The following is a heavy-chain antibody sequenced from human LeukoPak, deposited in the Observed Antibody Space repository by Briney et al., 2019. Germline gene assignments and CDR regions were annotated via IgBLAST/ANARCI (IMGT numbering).Heavy chain of an antibody. CDR2: IYIGGTI. CDR1: GFTVSSNH. V-gene: IGHV3-66*01. D-gene: IGHD1-14*01. Sequence: SGGSLRLSCAASGFTVSSNHMSWVRQAPGQGLEWVSVIYIGGTIYYAGSVKGRFTISRDNSQNTVYLEMHSLRAEDTAVYYCARDGVNHYYDCWGQGTLVTVST. J-gene: IGHJ4*02. CDR3: ARDGVNHYYDC.